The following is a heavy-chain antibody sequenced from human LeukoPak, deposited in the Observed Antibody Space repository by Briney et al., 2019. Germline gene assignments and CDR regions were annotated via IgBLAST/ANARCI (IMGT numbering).Heavy chain of an antibody. D-gene: IGHD2-15*01. Sequence: GESLKISCKGSGYRFTSYWIGWVRQMPGKGLEWMGIIYPGDSDTRNSPSFQGQVTISADKSISTAYLQWSSLKASDTAMYYCARHSPYCSGGSCYWFDYWGQGTLVTVSS. J-gene: IGHJ4*02. CDR3: ARHSPYCSGGSCYWFDY. CDR2: IYPGDSDT. CDR1: GYRFTSYW. V-gene: IGHV5-51*01.